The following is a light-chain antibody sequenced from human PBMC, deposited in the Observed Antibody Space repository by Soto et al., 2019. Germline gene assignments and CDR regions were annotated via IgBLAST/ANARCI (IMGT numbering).Light chain of an antibody. V-gene: IGKV3-11*01. CDR3: QQRTNSPPWT. J-gene: IGKJ1*01. CDR1: QNISTY. CDR2: GVS. Sequence: EIVLTQSPATLSLSPGEGASLSCRASQNISTYLAWYQQRPGQVPRLLIYGVSERAPAIPPRFSGSGSGTDFTLSVSGLETEDFATYYCQQRTNSPPWTFGQGTRV.